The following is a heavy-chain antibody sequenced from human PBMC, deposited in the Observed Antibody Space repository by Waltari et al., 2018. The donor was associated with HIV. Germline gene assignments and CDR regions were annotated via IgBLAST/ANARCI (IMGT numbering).Heavy chain of an antibody. V-gene: IGHV4-59*01. D-gene: IGHD3-10*01. CDR2: IYYSGTT. CDR1: GGSISSYY. Sequence: QVQLQESGPGLVKPSETLSLTCTVSGGSISSYYWSWIRQPPGKGLEWIGYIYYSGTTNYTPSLNSRLTISVDTSKNQLSLTLSSVTAADTAVYYCASGGGYGSGSFGAFDIWGQGTMVTVSS. J-gene: IGHJ3*02. CDR3: ASGGGYGSGSFGAFDI.